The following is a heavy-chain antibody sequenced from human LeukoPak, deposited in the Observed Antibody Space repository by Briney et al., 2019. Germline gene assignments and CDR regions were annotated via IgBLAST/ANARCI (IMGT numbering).Heavy chain of an antibody. V-gene: IGHV4-34*01. CDR1: GGSFSGYY. J-gene: IGHJ4*02. Sequence: SSETLSLTCAVYGGSFSGYYWSWIRQPLGKGLEWIGEINHSGSTNYNPSLKSRVTISVDTSKNQFSLKLSSVTAADTAVYYCARGYPVDYWGQGTLVTVSS. CDR3: ARGYPVDY. CDR2: INHSGST.